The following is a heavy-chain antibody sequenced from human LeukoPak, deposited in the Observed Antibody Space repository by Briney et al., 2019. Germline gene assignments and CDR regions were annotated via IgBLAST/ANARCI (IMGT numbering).Heavy chain of an antibody. Sequence: ASVTVSCKASGYTFTSYGISWVRQAPGQGLDWMGWISAYNGKTNYAQRLQGRVTMTTDTSRSTAYMELRSLRSDDTAVYYCARGGYDILTGYYPSPYFDYWGQGTLVTVSS. J-gene: IGHJ4*02. D-gene: IGHD3-9*01. CDR3: ARGGYDILTGYYPSPYFDY. V-gene: IGHV1-18*01. CDR1: GYTFTSYG. CDR2: ISAYNGKT.